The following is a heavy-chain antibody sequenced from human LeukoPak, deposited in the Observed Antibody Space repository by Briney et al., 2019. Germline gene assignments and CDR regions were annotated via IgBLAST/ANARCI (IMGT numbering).Heavy chain of an antibody. CDR2: INHSGST. J-gene: IGHJ6*02. V-gene: IGHV4-34*01. D-gene: IGHD6-13*01. CDR1: GFTFSSYA. CDR3: ARVPIAAAGKTPLWYYYYGMDV. Sequence: GSLRLSCAASGFTFSSYAMSWIRQPPGKGLEWIGEINHSGSTNYNPSRKSRVTISVDTSKNQFPLKLSSVTAADTAVYYCARVPIAAAGKTPLWYYYYGMDVWGQGTTVTVSS.